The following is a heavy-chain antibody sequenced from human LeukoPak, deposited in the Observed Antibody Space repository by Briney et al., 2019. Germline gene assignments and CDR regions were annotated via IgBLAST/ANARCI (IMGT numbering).Heavy chain of an antibody. V-gene: IGHV4-61*02. Sequence: SETLSLTCTVSGGSISSGSYYWSWIRQPAGKGLEWIGRIYTSGSTNYNPSLKSRVTITVDTSKNQFSLKLSSVTAADTAVYYCARGGAAAGYYYYYMDVWGKGTTVTVSS. J-gene: IGHJ6*03. CDR3: ARGGAAAGYYYYYMDV. D-gene: IGHD6-13*01. CDR1: GGSISSGSYY. CDR2: IYTSGST.